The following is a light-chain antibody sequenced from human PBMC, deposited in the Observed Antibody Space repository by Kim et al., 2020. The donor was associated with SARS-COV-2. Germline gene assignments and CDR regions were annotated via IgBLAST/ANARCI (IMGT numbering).Light chain of an antibody. J-gene: IGLJ2*01. CDR1: ISNIGTNT. V-gene: IGLV1-44*01. CDR3: AAWDDSRTVL. CDR2: SNN. Sequence: QSVLTQPPSASGTPGQRVTISCSGSISNIGTNTVNWYQQLPGTAPKLLIYSNNQRPSGVPDRFSGSKSGTSASLAISGLQSDDEADYYCAAWDDSRTVLFGGWTQLTVL.